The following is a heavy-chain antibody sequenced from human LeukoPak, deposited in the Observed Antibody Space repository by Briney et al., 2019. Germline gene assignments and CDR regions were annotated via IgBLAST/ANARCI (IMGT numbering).Heavy chain of an antibody. Sequence: SETLSLTCTVSGGSISSSGYYWGWIRQPPGKGLEWIGSIYYSGSTYYNPSLKSRVTISVDTSKNQFSLKLSSVTAADTAVYYCARDQASVTIFGVVTPDAFDVWGQGTMVTVSS. V-gene: IGHV4-39*07. J-gene: IGHJ3*01. CDR3: ARDQASVTIFGVVTPDAFDV. CDR2: IYYSGST. CDR1: GGSISSSGYY. D-gene: IGHD3-3*01.